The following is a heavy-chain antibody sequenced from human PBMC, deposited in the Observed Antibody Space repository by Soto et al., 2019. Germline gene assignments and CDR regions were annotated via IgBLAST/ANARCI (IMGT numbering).Heavy chain of an antibody. V-gene: IGHV1-69*13. Sequence: SVKVSGKPSGGTFSSYAISWVRQSPGQGLERMGGITPLFGIANYPQKIQGRVTITADESASTAYMELSSLRPEDTAVYYCARSRDSSGYNGLDPWGQGTLVTVSS. CDR3: ARSRDSSGYNGLDP. CDR1: GGTFSSYA. J-gene: IGHJ5*02. D-gene: IGHD3-22*01. CDR2: ITPLFGIA.